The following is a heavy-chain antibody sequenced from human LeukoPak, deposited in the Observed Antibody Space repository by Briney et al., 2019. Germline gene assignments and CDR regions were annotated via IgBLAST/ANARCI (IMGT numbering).Heavy chain of an antibody. CDR1: GYTFTSYA. Sequence: GASVKVSCKASGYTFTSYAMNWVRQAPGQGLDWMGWINTNTGNPTYAQGFTGRFVFSLDTSVSTAYLQISGLEAEDTAVYYCARPPFCSGSVSCFGGYYFDYWGQGTLVTVSS. J-gene: IGHJ4*02. V-gene: IGHV7-4-1*02. D-gene: IGHD2-15*01. CDR2: INTNTGNP. CDR3: ARPPFCSGSVSCFGGYYFDY.